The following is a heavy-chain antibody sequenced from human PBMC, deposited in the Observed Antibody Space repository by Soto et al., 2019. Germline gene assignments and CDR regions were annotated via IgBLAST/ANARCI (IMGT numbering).Heavy chain of an antibody. V-gene: IGHV4-59*01. CDR1: GGSMSGYY. Sequence: SETLTLTCTVSGGSMSGYYWSWIRQSPGKGLEYIGYIYYRGSTNYNRSLKSRVTMSVDTTRNQFSLKVNSVTAADTAVYYCARQQLLPFYYALDVWGQGTTVTVSS. J-gene: IGHJ6*02. CDR2: IYYRGST. D-gene: IGHD6-13*01. CDR3: ARQQLLPFYYALDV.